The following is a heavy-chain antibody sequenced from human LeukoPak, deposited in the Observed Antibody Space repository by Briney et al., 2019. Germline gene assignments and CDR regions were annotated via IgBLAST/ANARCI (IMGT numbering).Heavy chain of an antibody. V-gene: IGHV3-33*01. D-gene: IGHD6-13*01. CDR3: ATSGYSSSWPHTPEDY. J-gene: IGHJ4*02. CDR1: GFTFSSYG. Sequence: GGSLRLSCAASGFTFSSYGMHWVRQAPGKGLEWVAVIWYDGSNKYYADSVKGRFTISRDNSKNTLYLQMNSLRAEDTAVYYCATSGYSSSWPHTPEDYWGQGTLVTVS. CDR2: IWYDGSNK.